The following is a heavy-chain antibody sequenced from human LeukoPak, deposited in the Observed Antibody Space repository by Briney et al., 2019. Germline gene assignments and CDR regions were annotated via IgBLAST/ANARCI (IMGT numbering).Heavy chain of an antibody. CDR2: ISGSGDNI. J-gene: IGHJ4*02. CDR1: GFTFNRNT. V-gene: IGHV3-23*01. D-gene: IGHD2-2*01. Sequence: WGSLRRSCAASGFTFNRNTMRWVRQAPGMGLEWVSGISGSGDNIYYADSVKGPLSISRDSSKNTLYLQMSVLRAEDTAVYYFSRWDCSYVSCYVLDYWGQGAQVTVSP. CDR3: SRWDCSYVSCYVLDY.